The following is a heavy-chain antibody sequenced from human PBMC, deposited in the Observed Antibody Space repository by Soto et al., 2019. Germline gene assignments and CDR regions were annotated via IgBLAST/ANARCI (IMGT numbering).Heavy chain of an antibody. Sequence: QVHLVQSGAEVKKPGASVKVSCKVSGYTFTTYTMHWVRQAPEQRLEWMGWINPGNGITKYSQNFQDRVTLTRDTSASTAYMDLGSLTSADTAVYYCARDIAGSYKAFDYWGQGTLVTVSS. CDR1: GYTFTTYT. CDR2: INPGNGIT. CDR3: ARDIAGSYKAFDY. D-gene: IGHD1-26*01. J-gene: IGHJ4*02. V-gene: IGHV1-3*01.